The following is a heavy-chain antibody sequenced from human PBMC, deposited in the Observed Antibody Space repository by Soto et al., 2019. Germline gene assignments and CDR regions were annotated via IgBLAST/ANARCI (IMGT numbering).Heavy chain of an antibody. D-gene: IGHD3-16*02. Sequence: EVQLLESGGGLVQPGGSLRLSCAASGFTFSSYAMSWVRQAPGKGLEWVSAISGSGGSTYYADSVKGRFTISRDNSKNPLYLQMNSLSAEDTAVYYCGRAVRLGGLSVGVPGDWGQGTLVTVSS. J-gene: IGHJ4*02. CDR3: GRAVRLGGLSVGVPGD. V-gene: IGHV3-23*01. CDR1: GFTFSSYA. CDR2: ISGSGGST.